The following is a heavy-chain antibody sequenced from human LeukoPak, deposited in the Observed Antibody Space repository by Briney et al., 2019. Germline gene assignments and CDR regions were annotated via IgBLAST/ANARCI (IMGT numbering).Heavy chain of an antibody. J-gene: IGHJ6*02. D-gene: IGHD2-2*01. Sequence: GASVKVSCKASGYTFTSYYMHWVRQAPGQGLEWMGIINPSGGSTSYAQKFQGRVTMTRDTSTSTVYMELSSLRSEDTAVYYCARDLVVVPAARREEEAQYYYYYGMDVWGQGTTVTVSS. CDR2: INPSGGST. CDR1: GYTFTSYY. CDR3: ARDLVVVPAARREEEAQYYYYYGMDV. V-gene: IGHV1-46*01.